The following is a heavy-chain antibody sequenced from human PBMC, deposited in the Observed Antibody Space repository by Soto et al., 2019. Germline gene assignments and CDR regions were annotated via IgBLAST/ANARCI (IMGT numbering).Heavy chain of an antibody. CDR2: ISSSSSYI. CDR3: AREWMAPYADPPYYYYYMDV. Sequence: GGSLRLSCAASGFTFSSYSMNWVRQAPGKGLEWVSSISSSSSYIYYADSVKGRFTISRDNAKNSLYLQMNSLRAEDTAVYYCAREWMAPYADPPYYYYYMDVWGKGTTVTVSS. D-gene: IGHD2-2*03. CDR1: GFTFSSYS. J-gene: IGHJ6*03. V-gene: IGHV3-21*01.